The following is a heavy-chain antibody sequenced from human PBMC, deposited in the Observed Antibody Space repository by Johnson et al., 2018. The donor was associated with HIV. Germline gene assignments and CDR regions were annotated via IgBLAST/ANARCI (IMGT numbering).Heavy chain of an antibody. CDR3: AKSNPMIVVVDAFDI. V-gene: IGHV3-23*04. D-gene: IGHD3-22*01. CDR1: GFTFTNYG. CDR2: ISGTGGST. J-gene: IGHJ3*02. Sequence: EQLVESGGGLVQPGRSRRLSCAASGFTFTNYGMSWVRQAPGKGLEWVSGISGTGGSTYYADSVKGRFTISRDNYKNTLYLQMNSLRAEDTAVYYCAKSNPMIVVVDAFDIWGQGTMVTVSS.